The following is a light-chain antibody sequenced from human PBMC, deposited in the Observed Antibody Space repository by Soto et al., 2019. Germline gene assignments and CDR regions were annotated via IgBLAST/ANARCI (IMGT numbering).Light chain of an antibody. CDR1: QGISNW. CDR2: GAS. Sequence: DIQMTQSPSSVSASVGDRVTITCRARQGISNWLAWYQQQPGKAPNLLIYGASSLQSGVPSRFSGGGSGTHFTLIISSLQPEDFATYYCQQTNTFRPLTFGGGTKVEI. CDR3: QQTNTFRPLT. V-gene: IGKV1-12*01. J-gene: IGKJ4*01.